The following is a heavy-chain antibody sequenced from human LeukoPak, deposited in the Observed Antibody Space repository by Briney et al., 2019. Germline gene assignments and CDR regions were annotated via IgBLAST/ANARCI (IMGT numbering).Heavy chain of an antibody. CDR2: IKRDGSEK. Sequence: GGSLRLSCVASGFTFRSNLMDWVRQAPGKGLEWVANIKRDGSEKNYVDSVKGRFTISRDNAKNSLYLEMNSLRAEDTAVYYCAKEGNWNLDYWGQGALVTVSS. V-gene: IGHV3-7*01. CDR1: GFTFRSNL. J-gene: IGHJ4*02. D-gene: IGHD1-1*01. CDR3: AKEGNWNLDY.